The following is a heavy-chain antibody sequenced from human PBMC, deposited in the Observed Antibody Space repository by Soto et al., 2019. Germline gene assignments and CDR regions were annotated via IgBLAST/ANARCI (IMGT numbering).Heavy chain of an antibody. CDR1: GYTFTSYD. CDR2: MNPNSGNT. Sequence: ASVKVSCKASGYTFTSYDINWVRQATGQGLEWMGWMNPNSGNTGYAQKFQGRVTMTRNTSISTAYMELSSLRSEDTAVYYCARSGFSGCSSTSCLGPDYYYYYMDVWGKGTTVTVSS. J-gene: IGHJ6*03. V-gene: IGHV1-8*01. D-gene: IGHD2-2*01. CDR3: ARSGFSGCSSTSCLGPDYYYYYMDV.